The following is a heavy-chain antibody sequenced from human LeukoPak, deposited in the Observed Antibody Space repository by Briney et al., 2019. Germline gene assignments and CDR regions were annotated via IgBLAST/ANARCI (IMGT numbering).Heavy chain of an antibody. Sequence: PGGSLRLSFAASGFTFSSYAMSWVRQAPGKGLEWVSYISSSGSTIYYADSVKGRFTISRDNAKNSLYLQMNSLRAEDTAVYYCAREGGSNIRPYYFDYWGQGTLVTVSS. CDR3: AREGGSNIRPYYFDY. D-gene: IGHD2/OR15-2a*01. CDR2: ISSSGSTI. V-gene: IGHV3-48*04. CDR1: GFTFSSYA. J-gene: IGHJ4*02.